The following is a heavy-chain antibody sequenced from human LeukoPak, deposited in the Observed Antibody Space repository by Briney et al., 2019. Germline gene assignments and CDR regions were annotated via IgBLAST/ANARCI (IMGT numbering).Heavy chain of an antibody. J-gene: IGHJ4*02. V-gene: IGHV3-30-3*01. CDR1: GFTFSSYA. D-gene: IGHD2-2*01. CDR3: ARGNIVVVPAAIGFDY. CDR2: ISYDGSNK. Sequence: GGSLRLSCAASGFTFSSYAMHWVRPAPGKGLEWVAVISYDGSNKYYADSVKGRFTISRDNSKNTLYLQMNSLRAEDTAVYYCARGNIVVVPAAIGFDYWGQGTLVTVSS.